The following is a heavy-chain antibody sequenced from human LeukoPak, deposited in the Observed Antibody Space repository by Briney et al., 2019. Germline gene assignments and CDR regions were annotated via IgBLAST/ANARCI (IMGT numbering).Heavy chain of an antibody. D-gene: IGHD2-2*01. CDR1: GFTFSRHW. CDR2: INSDASDT. Sequence: GGCLRLSCAASGFTFSRHWMQWVRQAPGKGLVWISRINSDASDTNYADFVKGRFTISRDNAKNTVYLQINSLRDEDTAVYYCARICSSTDCLIPDWGQGTLVTVSS. V-gene: IGHV3-74*01. J-gene: IGHJ4*02. CDR3: ARICSSTDCLIPD.